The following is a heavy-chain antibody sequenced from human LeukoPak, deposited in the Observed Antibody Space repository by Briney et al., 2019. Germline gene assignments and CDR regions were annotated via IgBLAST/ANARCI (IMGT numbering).Heavy chain of an antibody. J-gene: IGHJ6*02. CDR3: ARAVTPNLMVYATHQKYGMDV. CDR1: GGSFSGYY. V-gene: IGHV4-34*01. Sequence: SETLSLTCAVYGGSFSGYYWSWIRQPPGKGLEWIGETNHSGSTNYNPSLKSRVTISVDTSKNQFSLKLSSVTAADTAVCYCARAVTPNLMVYATHQKYGMDVWGQGTTVTVSS. D-gene: IGHD2-8*01. CDR2: TNHSGST.